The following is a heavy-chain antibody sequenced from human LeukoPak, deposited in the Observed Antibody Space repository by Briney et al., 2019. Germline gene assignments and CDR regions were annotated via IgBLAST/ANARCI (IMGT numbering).Heavy chain of an antibody. CDR1: GFMFSDCS. V-gene: IGHV3-48*01. CDR3: ARDYKYAFDN. CDR2: IGISSGNT. D-gene: IGHD5-24*01. Sequence: GGSLRLSCAASGFMFSDCSMNWVRQATGEGLEWLSYIGISSGNTNYADSVEGGSTISGDKAKNSLYLQMNSRRVKDTAVYYCARDYKYAFDNWGQEALCSVSS. J-gene: IGHJ4*02.